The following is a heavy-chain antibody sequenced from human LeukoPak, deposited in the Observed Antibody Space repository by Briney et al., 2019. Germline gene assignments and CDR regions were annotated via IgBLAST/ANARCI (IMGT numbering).Heavy chain of an antibody. CDR3: AKDSSGYGFDY. CDR2: ISGSGGST. D-gene: IGHD3-22*01. V-gene: IGHV3-23*01. J-gene: IGHJ4*02. Sequence: GGSLRLSCAASGFTFSIYSMNWVRQAPGKGLEWVSAISGSGGSTYYADSVKGRFTISRDNSKNTLYLQMNSLRAEDTAVYYCAKDSSGYGFDYWGQGTLVTVSS. CDR1: GFTFSIYS.